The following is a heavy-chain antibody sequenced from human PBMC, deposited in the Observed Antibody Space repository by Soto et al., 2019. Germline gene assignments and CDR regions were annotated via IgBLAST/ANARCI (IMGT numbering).Heavy chain of an antibody. Sequence: QVQLVQSGAEVKKPGSSVKVSCKAPGGTFSTYIISWVRQAPGQGLEWMGRIIPIPDITNYAQKFQGRVTITAAKSTTTAYMELSSLRSKDTAVYYCGRDRITTRGDAFDLWGQGTMVTVSS. CDR1: GGTFSTYI. CDR2: IIPIPDIT. J-gene: IGHJ3*01. CDR3: GRDRITTRGDAFDL. D-gene: IGHD3-3*01. V-gene: IGHV1-69*08.